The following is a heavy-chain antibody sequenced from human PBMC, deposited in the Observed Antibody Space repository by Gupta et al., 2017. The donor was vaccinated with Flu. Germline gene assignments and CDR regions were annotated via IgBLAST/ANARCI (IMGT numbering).Heavy chain of an antibody. CDR2: INPNSGDT. CDR3: ARGSFDSSDFEYFQQ. Sequence: QVQLLQSGAEMNKPGASVKVSCKASGYTFTGNYMHWVRQAPGEGLEYMGWINPNSGDTNYAQKLQGWVTMTWDTSTSTVYLELSRLRSDDTAVYYCARGSFDSSDFEYFQQWGQGTLVTVSS. CDR1: GYTFTGNY. D-gene: IGHD3-22*01. V-gene: IGHV1-2*04. J-gene: IGHJ1*01.